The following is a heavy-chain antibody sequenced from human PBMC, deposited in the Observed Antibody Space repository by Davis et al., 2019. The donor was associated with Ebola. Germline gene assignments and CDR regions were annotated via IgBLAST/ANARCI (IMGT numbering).Heavy chain of an antibody. CDR1: GFTFSNFA. J-gene: IGHJ3*02. CDR2: ISGSATST. Sequence: GESLKISCAASGFTFSNFAMSWVRQAPGQRLEWVSTISGSATSTYYPDSLKGRFTVSRDNSKNTVYLQMYSLRAEDTAVYYCARDYGSDGFAFDIWGQGTMVTVSS. D-gene: IGHD3-10*01. V-gene: IGHV3-23*01. CDR3: ARDYGSDGFAFDI.